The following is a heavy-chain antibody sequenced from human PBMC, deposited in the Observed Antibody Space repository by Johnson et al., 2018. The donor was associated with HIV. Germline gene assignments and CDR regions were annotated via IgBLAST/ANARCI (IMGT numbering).Heavy chain of an antibody. J-gene: IGHJ3*02. D-gene: IGHD6-13*01. CDR1: GFTFSYYA. CDR3: AKEQQLYAFDI. V-gene: IGHV3-30*01. Sequence: QVQLVESGGGVVQPGRSLTLSCAASGFTFSYYAMHWVRQAPGEGLEWVAVISYDGSNKYYADSVKGRFTISRDNSKNTLYLQMNSLRAEDTALYYCAKEQQLYAFDIWGQGTMVTVSS. CDR2: ISYDGSNK.